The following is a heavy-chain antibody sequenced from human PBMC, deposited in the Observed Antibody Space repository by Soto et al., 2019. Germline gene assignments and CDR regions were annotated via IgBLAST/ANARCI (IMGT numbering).Heavy chain of an antibody. J-gene: IGHJ4*02. CDR2: IYWDDDK. V-gene: IGHV2-5*02. CDR1: GFSLSTSGVG. Sequence: QITLKESGPTLVKPTQTLTLTCTFSGFSLSTSGVGVGWIRQPPGKTLEWLALIYWDDDKHYSPSLKSRLTITKDTSKNQVVLTMTGMDPVDTATYYCAHPVPYSGSYWGFDFWGQGTLVTVSS. CDR3: AHPVPYSGSYWGFDF. D-gene: IGHD1-26*01.